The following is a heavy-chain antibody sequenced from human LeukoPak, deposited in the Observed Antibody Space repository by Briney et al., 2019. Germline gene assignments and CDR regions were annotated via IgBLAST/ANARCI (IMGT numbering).Heavy chain of an antibody. D-gene: IGHD6-19*01. J-gene: IGHJ4*02. Sequence: PPGTLCLSRTVSGGSIGSSIYYWGWIRPPPGKGLESNVSIIFSGSTYYNPSLKIQVTSPAQTSKNQFSLMLSSVTAADTAVYYCARQNSPIAEAGTAYFDYWGQGTVVTVSS. CDR3: ARQNSPIAEAGTAYFDY. CDR2: IIFSGST. V-gene: IGHV4-39*01. CDR1: GGSIGSSIYY.